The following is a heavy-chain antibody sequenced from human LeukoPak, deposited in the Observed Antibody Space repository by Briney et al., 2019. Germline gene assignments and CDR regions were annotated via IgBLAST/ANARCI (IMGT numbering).Heavy chain of an antibody. CDR2: ISGSGGST. CDR3: AKWDIARGAFDT. J-gene: IGHJ3*02. Sequence: GGSLRLSCAASGFTFSSYAMSWVRQAPGKGLEWVSAISGSGGSTYYADSVKGRFTISRDNSKNTLYLQMNSLRAEDTAAYYCAKWDIARGAFDTWGQGTMVTVSS. CDR1: GFTFSSYA. V-gene: IGHV3-23*01. D-gene: IGHD2-15*01.